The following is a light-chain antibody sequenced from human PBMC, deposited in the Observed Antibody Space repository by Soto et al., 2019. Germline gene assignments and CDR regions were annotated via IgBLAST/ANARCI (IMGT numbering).Light chain of an antibody. CDR3: QQYSTFPWT. CDR1: QSIGSW. Sequence: DIQLTHCPSTLSASIGDRMTITCRASQSIGSWLAWYQQRPGKAPNVLIYKASNLERGVPSRFSGSGSETEFTLTISSLQPEDFATYYCQQYSTFPWTFGQGTKVEL. CDR2: KAS. J-gene: IGKJ1*01. V-gene: IGKV1-5*03.